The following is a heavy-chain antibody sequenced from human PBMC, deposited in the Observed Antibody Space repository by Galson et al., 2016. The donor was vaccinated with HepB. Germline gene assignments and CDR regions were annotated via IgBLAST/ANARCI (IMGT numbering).Heavy chain of an antibody. CDR1: GYSFTNFG. CDR2: INAGNGKT. Sequence: SVKVSCKASGYSFTNFGMHWVRQAPGQRLEWMGWINAGNGKTKYSRKFQGRVTITSDTSASTAYLELSSLRSEDTAVYYCARVVGYHDFWSGYFHGMDVWGQGTTVTVSS. V-gene: IGHV1-3*01. J-gene: IGHJ6*02. D-gene: IGHD3-3*01. CDR3: ARVVGYHDFWSGYFHGMDV.